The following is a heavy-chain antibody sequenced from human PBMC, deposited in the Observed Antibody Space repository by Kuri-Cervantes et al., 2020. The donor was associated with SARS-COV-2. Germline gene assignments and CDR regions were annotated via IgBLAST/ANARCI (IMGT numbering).Heavy chain of an antibody. Sequence: SETLSLTCTVSGGSISSCNYYWGWIRQPPGKGLEWIGSIYYSGSTHYNPSLKSRVSISVDTSRNQFSLKVSSVTAADTAVYYCAVYSSSPYYYYMDVWGKGTTVTVSS. CDR3: AVYSSSPYYYYMDV. D-gene: IGHD6-13*01. V-gene: IGHV4-39*07. CDR2: IYYSGST. CDR1: GGSISSCNYY. J-gene: IGHJ6*03.